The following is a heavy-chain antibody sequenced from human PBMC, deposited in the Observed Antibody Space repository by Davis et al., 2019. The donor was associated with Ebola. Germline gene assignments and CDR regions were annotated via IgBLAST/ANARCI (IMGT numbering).Heavy chain of an antibody. CDR2: ISGSADNT. CDR1: EFIFSNYA. J-gene: IGHJ4*02. V-gene: IGHV3-23*01. D-gene: IGHD2/OR15-2a*01. Sequence: GGSLRLSCAVSEFIFSNYAMNWVRQAPGKGLEWVSGISGSADNTYYADSVKGRFTISRDNSKNTMFLQMNSLRAEDTAVYYCAKDVRGFNRPMDKWGQGTLVTVSS. CDR3: AKDVRGFNRPMDK.